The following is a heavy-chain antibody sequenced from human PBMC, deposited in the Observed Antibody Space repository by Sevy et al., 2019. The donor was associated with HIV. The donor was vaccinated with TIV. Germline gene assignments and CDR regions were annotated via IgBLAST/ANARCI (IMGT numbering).Heavy chain of an antibody. D-gene: IGHD4-4*01. CDR2: IKSKTDGGPT. J-gene: IGHJ4*02. V-gene: IGHV3-15*01. CDR3: TTDAHDFTNYPSPYYFDQ. Sequence: GGSLRLSCAASGFTLSDAWMSWVRQAPGKGLEWVGRIKSKTDGGPTDYAAPVKGRFTISRHESKNTLYPQMNSLKTVDTAVYYCTTDAHDFTNYPSPYYFDQWGQGTLVTVSS. CDR1: GFTLSDAW.